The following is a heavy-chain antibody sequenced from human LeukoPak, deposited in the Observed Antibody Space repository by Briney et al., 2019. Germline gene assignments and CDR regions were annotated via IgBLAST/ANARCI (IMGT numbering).Heavy chain of an antibody. V-gene: IGHV3-21*04. CDR1: GFTFSAYS. CDR3: AKGPGLGAGKRYLDL. D-gene: IGHD6-13*01. Sequence: GGSLRLSCAASGFTFSAYSMNWVRQAPGKGLEWVSSISSGSSYIYYTDSVKGRFTISRDNAKNSLSLQMNSLKPEDTALYYCAKGPGLGAGKRYLDLWGRGTLVIVSS. CDR2: ISSGSSYI. J-gene: IGHJ2*01.